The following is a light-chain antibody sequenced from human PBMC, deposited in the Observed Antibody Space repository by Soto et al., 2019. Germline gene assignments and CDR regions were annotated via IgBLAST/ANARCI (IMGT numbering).Light chain of an antibody. Sequence: ETVMTQSPGTLSLSPGERATLSCRASQSVSSGYLAWYLQKPGQAPRLLIFGASNRATGIPDRFTGSGSGTDFTLTISRLEPEDFAVYYCQQYGISQNTFGQGTKLEIK. V-gene: IGKV3-20*01. CDR2: GAS. J-gene: IGKJ2*01. CDR3: QQYGISQNT. CDR1: QSVSSGY.